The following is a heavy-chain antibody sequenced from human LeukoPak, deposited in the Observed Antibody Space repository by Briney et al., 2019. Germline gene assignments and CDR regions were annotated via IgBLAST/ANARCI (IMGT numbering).Heavy chain of an antibody. V-gene: IGHV3-23*01. J-gene: IGHJ4*02. CDR2: ISGSGSNT. CDR1: GFTFSSDA. D-gene: IGHD3-10*01. CDR3: AKYVFSYGAGSYLAH. Sequence: PGGSLRLSCAASGFTFSSDAMSWVRQAPGKGLEWVSGISGSGSNTYYAESVKDRFIISRDSTKNTLFLQVNSLRVEDTAVYYCAKYVFSYGAGSYLAHWGRGTLVSVSS.